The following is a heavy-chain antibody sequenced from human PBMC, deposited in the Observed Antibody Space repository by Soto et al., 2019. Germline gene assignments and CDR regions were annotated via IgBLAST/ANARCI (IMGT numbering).Heavy chain of an antibody. CDR2: ISYDGSNK. D-gene: IGHD4-17*01. CDR3: ARVNDGDYVWDAFDI. V-gene: IGHV3-30*03. J-gene: IGHJ3*02. CDR1: GFTFSSYG. Sequence: GGSLRLSCAASGFTFSSYGMHWVRQAPGKGLEWVAVISYDGSNKYYADSVKGRLTISRDNAKNSLYLQMNSLRDEDTAVYYCARVNDGDYVWDAFDIWGQGTMVTVSS.